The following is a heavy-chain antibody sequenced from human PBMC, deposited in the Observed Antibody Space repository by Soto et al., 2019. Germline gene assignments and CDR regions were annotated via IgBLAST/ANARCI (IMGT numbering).Heavy chain of an antibody. CDR3: ASEPLLTGTTSGLDY. J-gene: IGHJ4*02. V-gene: IGHV1-45*02. CDR1: GYTFTYRY. CDR2: ITPFNGNT. D-gene: IGHD1-7*01. Sequence: QMQLVQSGAEVKKTGSSVKVSCKASGYTFTYRYLHWVRQAPGQALEWMGWITPFNGNTNYAQKFQDRGTFTRDRSMSTAYMELSSLRSEDTAMYYCASEPLLTGTTSGLDYWGQGTLVTVSS.